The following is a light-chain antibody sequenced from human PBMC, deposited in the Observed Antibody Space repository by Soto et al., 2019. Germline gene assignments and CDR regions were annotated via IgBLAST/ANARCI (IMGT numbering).Light chain of an antibody. CDR1: QRVNSD. CDR2: GAS. J-gene: IGKJ2*01. V-gene: IGKV3-15*01. Sequence: EITMSESPATLSVSPGQRATLSCRASQRVNSDLAWYVQKPGQAPRLLIDGASTKATGIPARFSGSESGTDFTLTISRLEPEDFAVYYCQQYDTTPMYTVGQGTKVDIK. CDR3: QQYDTTPMYT.